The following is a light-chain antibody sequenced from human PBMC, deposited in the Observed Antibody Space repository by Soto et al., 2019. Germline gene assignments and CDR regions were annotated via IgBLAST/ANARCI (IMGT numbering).Light chain of an antibody. J-gene: IGKJ1*01. CDR2: GAS. CDR3: QQFGSSRWT. CDR1: QSVGSSY. V-gene: IGKV3-20*01. Sequence: EIVLTQSPGTLSLSPGEIATLSCRASQSVGSSYLAWYQQKPGQAPRLLIYGASSRATGIPDRFSGSGSGTDFALTISRLEPEDFAVYYCQQFGSSRWTFGQGTKVEIK.